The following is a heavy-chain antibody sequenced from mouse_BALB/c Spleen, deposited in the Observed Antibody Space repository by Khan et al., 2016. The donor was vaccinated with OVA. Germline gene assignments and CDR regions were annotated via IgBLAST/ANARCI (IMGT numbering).Heavy chain of an antibody. CDR1: GYSFTGYF. V-gene: IGHV1-20*02. D-gene: IGHD1-1*01. CDR2: INPHIGET. CDR3: ARIYGSDFDY. J-gene: IGHJ2*01. Sequence: EVQLQESGPELVKPGASVKISCKASGYSFTGYFMNWVMQSHGKSLEWIGRINPHIGETFYNPKFKGKATLTVDESSSTAHMELRSLVSEDSAVYYCARIYGSDFDYWGQGTTLTVSS.